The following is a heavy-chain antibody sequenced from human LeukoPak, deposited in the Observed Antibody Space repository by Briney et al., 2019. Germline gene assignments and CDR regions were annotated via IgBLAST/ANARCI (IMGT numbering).Heavy chain of an antibody. Sequence: SETLSLTCSVSGGSINVYYWNWIRQSPGKGLEWIGSISFSGSTNYNPSLKSRVTISIDTSKNRFSLKVSSVTGADTAISYCARGGSLSYTSSTLDYWGQRTLVTVSS. D-gene: IGHD6-6*01. J-gene: IGHJ4*02. CDR1: GGSINVYY. CDR3: ARGGSLSYTSSTLDY. V-gene: IGHV4-59*01. CDR2: ISFSGST.